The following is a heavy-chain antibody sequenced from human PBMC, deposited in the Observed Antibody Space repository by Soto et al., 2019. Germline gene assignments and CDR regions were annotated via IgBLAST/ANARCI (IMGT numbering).Heavy chain of an antibody. Sequence: SETLSLTCTVSGGSISSGGYCWSWIRQPPGKGLEWIGYIYYSGSTNYNPSLKSRVTISLDTSKNQFSLKLSSVTAADTAVYYCARVWGGAFDFWGQGTMVTVSS. CDR1: GGSISSGGYC. CDR3: ARVWGGAFDF. CDR2: IYYSGST. V-gene: IGHV4-61*08. J-gene: IGHJ3*01. D-gene: IGHD3-10*01.